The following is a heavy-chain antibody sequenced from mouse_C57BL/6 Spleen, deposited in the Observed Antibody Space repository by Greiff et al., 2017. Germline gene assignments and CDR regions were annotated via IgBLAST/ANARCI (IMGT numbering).Heavy chain of an antibody. V-gene: IGHV14-4*01. CDR2: IDPENGDT. Sequence: VQLQQSGAELVRPGASVKLSCTASGFNIKDDYMHWVKQRPEQGLEWIGWIDPENGDTEYASKFQGKATITADTSSNTAYLQLSSLTSEDTAVYYCTQFPYYYGSSYDYWGRGTTLTVSS. D-gene: IGHD1-1*01. J-gene: IGHJ2*01. CDR3: TQFPYYYGSSYDY. CDR1: GFNIKDDY.